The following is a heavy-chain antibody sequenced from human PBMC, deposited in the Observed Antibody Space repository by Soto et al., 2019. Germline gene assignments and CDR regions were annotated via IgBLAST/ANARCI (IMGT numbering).Heavy chain of an antibody. Sequence: QLQLQASGPGLVKPSETQSLTCTVSGGSISSNSYYWAWIRQPPGKGLEWIGSGYHGGNTYYNPSHKILVTISVDTSTNQFSLKLNSVTAADTAVYYCARHLSGYGYLYFEYWGQGILVTVSS. J-gene: IGHJ4*02. CDR2: GYHGGNT. V-gene: IGHV4-39*01. D-gene: IGHD5-18*01. CDR3: ARHLSGYGYLYFEY. CDR1: GGSISSNSYY.